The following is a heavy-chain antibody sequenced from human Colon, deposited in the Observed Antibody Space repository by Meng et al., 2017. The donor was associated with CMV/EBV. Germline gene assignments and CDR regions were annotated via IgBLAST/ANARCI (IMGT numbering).Heavy chain of an antibody. CDR2: IDSDGTIK. Sequence: GGSLRLSCAASGFTFSDYYMTWIRQAPGKGLEWVAHIDSDGTIKYYAESVQGRFTISRDNAKDSLYLQMNSLRVDDTALYYCARGRWGPWGHGTLVTVSS. V-gene: IGHV3-11*04. D-gene: IGHD4-23*01. J-gene: IGHJ5*02. CDR3: ARGRWGP. CDR1: GFTFSDYY.